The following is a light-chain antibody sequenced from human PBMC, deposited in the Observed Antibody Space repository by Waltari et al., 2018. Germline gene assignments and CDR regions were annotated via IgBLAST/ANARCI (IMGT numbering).Light chain of an antibody. CDR1: PRVRIF. J-gene: IGKJ1*01. Sequence: EIVLTQSPGTLSLSPGERATLSCRASPRVRIFLAWYQQKPGQPPRLLIYHASSRAAGIPDRFSGSGSGTDFSLTISRLEPEDFAVYYCQKYESLPATFGQGTKVEIK. V-gene: IGKV3-20*01. CDR2: HAS. CDR3: QKYESLPAT.